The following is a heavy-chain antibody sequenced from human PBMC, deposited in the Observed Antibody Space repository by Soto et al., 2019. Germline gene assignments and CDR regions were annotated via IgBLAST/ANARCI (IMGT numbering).Heavy chain of an antibody. Sequence: PGGSLRLYCAASGFTFSSYAMSWVRQAPGKGLEWVSAISGSGGSTYYADSVKGRFTISRDNSKNTLYLQMNSLRAEDTAVYYCAKDNSGIAAAGGAFDIWGQGTMVTVSS. D-gene: IGHD6-13*01. CDR2: ISGSGGST. V-gene: IGHV3-23*01. CDR1: GFTFSSYA. J-gene: IGHJ3*02. CDR3: AKDNSGIAAAGGAFDI.